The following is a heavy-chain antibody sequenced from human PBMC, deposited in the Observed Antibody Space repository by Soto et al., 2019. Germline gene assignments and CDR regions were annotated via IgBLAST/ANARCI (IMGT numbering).Heavy chain of an antibody. D-gene: IGHD4-17*01. CDR3: ARDINYGLFDY. CDR2: ISSSSSTI. V-gene: IGHV3-48*01. CDR1: GFTFSSYS. J-gene: IGHJ4*02. Sequence: PGGSLRLSCAASGFTFSSYSMNWVRQAPGKGLEWVSYISSSSSTIYYADSVKGRFTISRDNAKNSLYLQMNSLRAEDTAVYYCARDINYGLFDYWGQGTLLTVSS.